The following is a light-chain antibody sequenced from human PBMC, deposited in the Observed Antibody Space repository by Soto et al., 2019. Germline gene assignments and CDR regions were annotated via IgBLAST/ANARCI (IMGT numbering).Light chain of an antibody. V-gene: IGKV1-27*01. Sequence: DIQMTQSPSSLSACVGDRVTITCRASQGISNYLAWYQQKPGKVPKLLIYAASTLQSGVPSRFSGSGSGTDFTLTISSLQPEDVATYYCQKYNSAPQITFGPGTKVDIK. CDR3: QKYNSAPQIT. J-gene: IGKJ3*01. CDR2: AAS. CDR1: QGISNY.